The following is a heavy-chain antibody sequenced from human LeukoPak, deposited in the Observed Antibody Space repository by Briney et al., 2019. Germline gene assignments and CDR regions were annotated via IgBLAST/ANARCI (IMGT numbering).Heavy chain of an antibody. CDR3: ARESRIAVAGHFDY. D-gene: IGHD6-19*01. CDR2: INHSGST. CDR1: GGSFSSYY. V-gene: IGHV4-34*01. J-gene: IGHJ4*02. Sequence: PSETLSLTCAVYGGSFSSYYWSWIRQPPGKGLEWIGEINHSGSTNYNPSLKSRVTISVDTSKNQFSLKLSSVTAADTAVYYCARESRIAVAGHFDYWGQGTLVTVSS.